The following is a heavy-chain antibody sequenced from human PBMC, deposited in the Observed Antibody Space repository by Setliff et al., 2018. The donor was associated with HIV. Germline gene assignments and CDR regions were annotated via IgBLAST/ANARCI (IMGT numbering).Heavy chain of an antibody. CDR3: ARESDDGNFLGWFDP. CDR2: VSTNTGDP. D-gene: IGHD1-26*01. CDR1: GYSFTSYG. J-gene: IGHJ5*02. V-gene: IGHV7-4-1*01. Sequence: ASVKVSCKASGYSFTSYGMNWVRQAPGQGLEWMGRVSTNTGDPMYAQGFTGRFVFSLDITVNTAYLQISSLKTEDTAVYYCARESDDGNFLGWFDPWGQGTLVTVSS.